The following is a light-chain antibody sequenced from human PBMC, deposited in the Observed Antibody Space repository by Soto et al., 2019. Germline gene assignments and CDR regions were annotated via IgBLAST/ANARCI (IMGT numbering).Light chain of an antibody. J-gene: IGKJ4*02. CDR1: ETVSSTY. Sequence: ENWLTQSPGTLSLSPGERATLSCRARETVSSTYLAWYQQKPGQAPRLLIYGASSRATGIPDRVSGSGSGTDFTRTISRLEPEDFAVYYCQQYGSSPPTCGGGTRVEIK. CDR3: QQYGSSPPT. CDR2: GAS. V-gene: IGKV3-20*01.